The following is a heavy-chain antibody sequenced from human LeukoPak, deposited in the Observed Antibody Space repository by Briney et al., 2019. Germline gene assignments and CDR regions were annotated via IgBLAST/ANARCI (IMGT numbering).Heavy chain of an antibody. J-gene: IGHJ1*01. V-gene: IGHV3-74*01. D-gene: IGHD2-2*01. CDR2: INSDGSSI. Sequence: GGSLRLSCAASGFTFSSYWMHWVRQAPGKGLVWVSRINSDGSSISYADSVKGRFTISRDNAKNTLFLQMSSLRVEDTAVYYCARESPSCSRCFQHWGQGTLVIVSP. CDR1: GFTFSSYW. CDR3: ARESPSCSRCFQH.